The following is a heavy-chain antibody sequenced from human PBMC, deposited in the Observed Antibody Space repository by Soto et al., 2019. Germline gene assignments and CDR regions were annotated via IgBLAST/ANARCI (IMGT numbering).Heavy chain of an antibody. CDR1: GFTFSSYS. D-gene: IGHD6-19*01. CDR3: AVGSSGWHDAFDI. Sequence: PGGSLRLSCAASGFTFSSYSMNWVRQAPGKGLEWVSSISSSSSYIYYADSVKGQFTISRDNAKNSLYLQMNSLRAEDTAVYYCAVGSSGWHDAFDIWGQGTMVTVSS. V-gene: IGHV3-21*01. J-gene: IGHJ3*02. CDR2: ISSSSSYI.